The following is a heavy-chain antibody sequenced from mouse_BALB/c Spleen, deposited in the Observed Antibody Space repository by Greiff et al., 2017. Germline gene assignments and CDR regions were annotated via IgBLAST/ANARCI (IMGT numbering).Heavy chain of an antibody. CDR3: ARGVGNY. Sequence: EVQVVESGGGLVKPGGSLKLSCAASGFTFSSYAMSWARQTPEKRLEWVASISSGGSTYYPDSVKGRFTISRDNARNILYLQMSSLRSEDTAMYYCARGVGNYWGQGTTLTVSS. V-gene: IGHV5-6-5*01. CDR1: GFTFSSYA. J-gene: IGHJ2*01. CDR2: ISSGGST. D-gene: IGHD1-1*01.